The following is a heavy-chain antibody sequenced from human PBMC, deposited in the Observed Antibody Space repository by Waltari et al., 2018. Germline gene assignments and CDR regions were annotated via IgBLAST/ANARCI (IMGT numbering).Heavy chain of an antibody. Sequence: EVQLLESGGGLVQPGGSLGLVCKASGFTFTNKAKNLVRQAPGKGLEWVAAISADGDNTYYADSVKGRFTISRDNSKNTVHLQMNSLRLEDTAVYYCAKDLMLREMISMFVFDVWGPGTMVTVSS. V-gene: IGHV3-23*01. D-gene: IGHD3-10*01. J-gene: IGHJ3*01. CDR2: ISADGDNT. CDR3: AKDLMLREMISMFVFDV. CDR1: GFTFTNKA.